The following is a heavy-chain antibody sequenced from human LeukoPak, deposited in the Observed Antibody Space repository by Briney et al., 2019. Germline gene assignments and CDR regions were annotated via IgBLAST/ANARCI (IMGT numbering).Heavy chain of an antibody. CDR2: TYYRSKWHN. CDR1: GDSVSNKNTA. V-gene: IGHV6-1*01. CDR3: VRFVGGDIAY. D-gene: IGHD5-12*01. J-gene: IGHJ4*02. Sequence: SQTLSLTCAISGDSVSNKNTAWNWLRQSPSRGLEWLGRTYYRSKWHNTYAASVKSRIPINPATSKNQFSLKLHPVTPEDTAVYFCVRFVGGDIAYWGQGTLVTVSS.